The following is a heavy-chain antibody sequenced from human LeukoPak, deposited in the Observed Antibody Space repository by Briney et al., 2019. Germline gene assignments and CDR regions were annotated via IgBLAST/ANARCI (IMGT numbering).Heavy chain of an antibody. V-gene: IGHV5-51*01. CDR1: GYSFTSYW. D-gene: IGHD3-10*01. CDR2: IYPGDSDT. J-gene: IGHJ6*02. Sequence: GESLKISCKGSGYSFTSYWIGWVRQMPGKGLEWMGIIYPGDSDTRYSPSFQGQVTISADKSISTAYLQWSSLKASETAMYYCARLGMVRGVNYYYGMDVWGQGTTVTVSS. CDR3: ARLGMVRGVNYYYGMDV.